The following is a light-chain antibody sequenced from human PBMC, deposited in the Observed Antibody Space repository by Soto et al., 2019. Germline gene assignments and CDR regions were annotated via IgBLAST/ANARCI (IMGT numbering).Light chain of an antibody. CDR3: QQSYSTPFT. CDR1: ESIIDY. Sequence: DIQMTQSPSSLSASVGDRVTITCRARESIIDYLHWYHQKPGKAPKLLIYGASSLQSGVPSRFSGSESGTDFTLTISSLQSEDFATYYCQQSYSTPFTVGQGTKLEI. CDR2: GAS. V-gene: IGKV1-39*01. J-gene: IGKJ2*01.